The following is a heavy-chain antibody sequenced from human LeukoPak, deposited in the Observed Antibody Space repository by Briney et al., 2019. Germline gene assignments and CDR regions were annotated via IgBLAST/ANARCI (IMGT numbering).Heavy chain of an antibody. Sequence: GGSLRLSCAASGFTFSHFGIHWVRQAPGKGLEWVASISYDGSKEYCAESVKGRFTISRDNSKNRLYLQMNSLRAEDTAFYFCAKDVETIIPYYFDYWGQGTQVTVSS. CDR1: GFTFSHFG. CDR2: ISYDGSKE. V-gene: IGHV3-30*18. J-gene: IGHJ4*02. D-gene: IGHD3-10*01. CDR3: AKDVETIIPYYFDY.